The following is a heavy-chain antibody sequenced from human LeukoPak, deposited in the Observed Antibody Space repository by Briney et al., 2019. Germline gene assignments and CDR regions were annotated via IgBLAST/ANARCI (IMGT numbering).Heavy chain of an antibody. CDR1: GFTFSSYA. CDR2: ISYDGSNK. CDR3: ARDGRSLY. Sequence: GGSLGLSCAASGFTFSSYAMHWVRQAPGKGLEWVAVISYDGSNKYYADSVRGRFTISRDNAKNSLYLQMNSLRAEDTAVYYCARDGRSLYWGQGTLVTVSS. J-gene: IGHJ4*02. D-gene: IGHD1-1*01. V-gene: IGHV3-30-3*01.